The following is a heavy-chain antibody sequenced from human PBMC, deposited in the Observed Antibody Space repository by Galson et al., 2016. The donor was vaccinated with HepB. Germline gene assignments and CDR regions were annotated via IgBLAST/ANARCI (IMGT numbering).Heavy chain of an antibody. CDR2: ITLSGAAT. Sequence: SLRLSCAASGFSFSNSGMSWVRQAPGRGLEGVAGITLSGAATHYAAFVKGRFTISRDNSKNTLYLYLNNLTAGDTAIYYCGKHGGFDYWGQGALVTVSS. V-gene: IGHV3-23*01. CDR3: GKHGGFDY. CDR1: GFSFSNSG. D-gene: IGHD3-16*01. J-gene: IGHJ4*02.